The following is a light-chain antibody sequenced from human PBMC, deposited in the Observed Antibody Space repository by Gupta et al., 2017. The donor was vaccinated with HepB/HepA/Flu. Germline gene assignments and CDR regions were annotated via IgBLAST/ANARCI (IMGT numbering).Light chain of an antibody. Sequence: QSVLTQPLSVSGAPGQRVTISCTGSSSNIGTGYDVHWYPQFPGTGPKLLIYGNNNRPSGVPDRFSGSKSGTSASLAITGLRAEDEADYYCQSYDTNLSDSVFGGGTKLTVL. CDR2: GNN. CDR1: SSNIGTGYD. J-gene: IGLJ2*01. V-gene: IGLV1-40*01. CDR3: QSYDTNLSDSV.